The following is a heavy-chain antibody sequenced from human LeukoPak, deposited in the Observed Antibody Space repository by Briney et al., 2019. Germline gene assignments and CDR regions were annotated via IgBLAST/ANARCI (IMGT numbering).Heavy chain of an antibody. V-gene: IGHV1-8*01. CDR3: VRDAEGAAISVNYWFDP. J-gene: IGHJ5*02. CDR1: GFTFTSYD. D-gene: IGHD2-2*02. CDR2: MNPNNGNT. Sequence: ASVKVSCKASGFTFTSYDINWVRQASGQGLEWMGWMNPNNGNTGYAQKFRGRVTMTRDTSISTAYMELRGLRSEDTAVYYCVRDAEGAAISVNYWFDPWGQGTLVTVSS.